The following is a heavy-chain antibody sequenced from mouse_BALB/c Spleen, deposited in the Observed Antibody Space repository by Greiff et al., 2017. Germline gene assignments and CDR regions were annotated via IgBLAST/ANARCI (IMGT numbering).Heavy chain of an antibody. D-gene: IGHD2-4*01. V-gene: IGHV3-8*02. CDR1: GDSITSGY. CDR2: ISYSGST. CDR3: ARYNPIYYDYGFAY. J-gene: IGHJ3*01. Sequence: EVQLVESGPSLVKPSQSLSLTCSVTGDSITSGYWNWIRKFPGNKLEYMGYISYSGSTYYNPSLKSRISITRDTSKNQYYLQLNSVTTEDTATYYYARYNPIYYDYGFAYWGQGTLVTVSA.